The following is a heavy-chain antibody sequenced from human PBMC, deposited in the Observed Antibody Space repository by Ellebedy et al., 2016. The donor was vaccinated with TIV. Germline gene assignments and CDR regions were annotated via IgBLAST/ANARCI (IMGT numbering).Heavy chain of an antibody. Sequence: SETLSLXXTVSGGSISSSYWSWIRQPPGKGLEWIGYIYYSGSTNYNPSLKSRVTISLDTSKNQFSLKLSSVTAADTAVYYCARESSGWEGDFDYWGQGTLVTVSS. CDR1: GGSISSSY. J-gene: IGHJ4*02. CDR3: ARESSGWEGDFDY. CDR2: IYYSGST. D-gene: IGHD6-19*01. V-gene: IGHV4-59*01.